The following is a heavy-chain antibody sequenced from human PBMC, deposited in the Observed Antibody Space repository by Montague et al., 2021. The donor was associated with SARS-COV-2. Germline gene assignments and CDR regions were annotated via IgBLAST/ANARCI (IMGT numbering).Heavy chain of an antibody. J-gene: IGHJ5*02. CDR1: GFTFSNYW. Sequence: SLRLSCAVSGFTFSNYWMHWVRQAPGKGLEWVSRTNSDGRSTTYADSVKGRFTISRDNVKNTLVLQINSLRGEDTAVYYCVREVGMVVARTLGRLDPWGQGTLVTVSS. CDR2: TNSDGRST. V-gene: IGHV3-74*01. CDR3: VREVGMVVARTLGRLDP. D-gene: IGHD6-19*01.